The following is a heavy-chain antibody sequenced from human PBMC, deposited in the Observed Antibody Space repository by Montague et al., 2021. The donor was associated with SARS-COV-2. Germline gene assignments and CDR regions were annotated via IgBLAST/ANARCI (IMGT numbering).Heavy chain of an antibody. V-gene: IGHV3-21*01. CDR1: GFTFSSYT. D-gene: IGHD6-13*01. J-gene: IGHJ5*02. CDR3: ARVNCRIAGCSINLAWFDP. CDR2: ISSNGYYI. Sequence: SLRPSCAASGFTFSSYTMNWVRQAPGKGLEYVSSISSNGYYIYYADFLKGRFTISRDNARNSLTLQMNSLRAEDTAVYYCARVNCRIAGCSINLAWFDPWGQGDLVTV.